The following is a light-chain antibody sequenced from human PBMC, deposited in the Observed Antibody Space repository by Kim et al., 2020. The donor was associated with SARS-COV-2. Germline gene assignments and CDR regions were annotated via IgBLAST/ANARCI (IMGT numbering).Light chain of an antibody. Sequence: SASVGDRVTIACRASQSISSYLNLYQQKPGKAPKLLIYAASSLHSGVPSRFSGSGSETDFTLTINSLQPEDFATYYCQQSYSTLYTFGQGTKLEI. CDR2: AAS. J-gene: IGKJ2*01. V-gene: IGKV1-39*01. CDR3: QQSYSTLYT. CDR1: QSISSY.